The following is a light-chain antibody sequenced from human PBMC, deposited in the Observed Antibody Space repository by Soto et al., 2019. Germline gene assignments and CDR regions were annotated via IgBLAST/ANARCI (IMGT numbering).Light chain of an antibody. CDR3: SSYTRSSTQV. J-gene: IGLJ1*01. CDR2: EVS. CDR1: TSDVGRYNY. Sequence: QSVLTQPASVSGSPGQSITISCTGTTSDVGRYNYVSWYQQHPGTAPKLMIYEVSNRPSGVSNRFSGSKSGNTASLTISGLQAEDEADYYCSSYTRSSTQVFGTGTKVNVL. V-gene: IGLV2-14*01.